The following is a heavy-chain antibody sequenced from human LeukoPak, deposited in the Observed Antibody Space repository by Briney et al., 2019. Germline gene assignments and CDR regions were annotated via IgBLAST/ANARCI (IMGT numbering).Heavy chain of an antibody. V-gene: IGHV4-39*02. CDR3: ARLYSGSYYERDY. CDR2: IYYGGST. CDR1: GDSISSDIYS. Sequence: PSETLSLTCTVSGDSISSDIYSWGWIRQPPGEGLEWIGTIYYGGSTYYHPSLKSRVTISVDTSKNHSSLNLSSVTAADTAVYYWARLYSGSYYERDYWGQGTLVTVSS. J-gene: IGHJ4*02. D-gene: IGHD1-26*01.